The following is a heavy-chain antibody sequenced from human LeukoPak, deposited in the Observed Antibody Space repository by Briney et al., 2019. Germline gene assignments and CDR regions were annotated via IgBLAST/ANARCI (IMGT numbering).Heavy chain of an antibody. V-gene: IGHV3-30-3*01. J-gene: IGHJ4*02. D-gene: IGHD3-9*01. CDR3: AREGYDILTGYPDYAPDY. Sequence: PGGSLRLSCAASGFTFSSYAMHWVRQAPGKGLEWVAVISYDGSNKYYADSVKGRFTISRDNAKNSLYLQMNSLRAEDTAVYYCAREGYDILTGYPDYAPDYWGQGTLVTVSS. CDR1: GFTFSSYA. CDR2: ISYDGSNK.